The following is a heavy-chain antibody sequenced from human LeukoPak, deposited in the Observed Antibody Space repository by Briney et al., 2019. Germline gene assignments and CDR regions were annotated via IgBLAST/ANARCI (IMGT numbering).Heavy chain of an antibody. J-gene: IGHJ5*02. D-gene: IGHD2-21*02. CDR2: IKQDGSEK. CDR3: ARDGMVTAIVGFDP. Sequence: GGSLRLSCAASGFTFSNYWMHWVRQAPGKGLEWVANIKQDGSEKYYVDSVKGRFTISRDNAKNSLYLQVNSLRAEDTAVYYCARDGMVTAIVGFDPWGQGTLVTVSS. V-gene: IGHV3-7*01. CDR1: GFTFSNYW.